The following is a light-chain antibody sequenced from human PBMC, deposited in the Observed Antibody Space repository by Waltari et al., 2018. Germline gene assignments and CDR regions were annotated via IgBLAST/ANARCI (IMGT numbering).Light chain of an antibody. J-gene: IGLJ3*02. CDR1: SSDIGAYYF. CDR3: CAHAGRQLHWV. Sequence: QSALTQPRSVSGSPGQSVAIPCTGTSSDIGAYYFVPWYQPYPGKVPKLIIYDINKRPSGVPDRFSGSKSANTASLTISGLQADDEADYYCCAHAGRQLHWVFGEGTKLTVL. V-gene: IGLV2-11*01. CDR2: DIN.